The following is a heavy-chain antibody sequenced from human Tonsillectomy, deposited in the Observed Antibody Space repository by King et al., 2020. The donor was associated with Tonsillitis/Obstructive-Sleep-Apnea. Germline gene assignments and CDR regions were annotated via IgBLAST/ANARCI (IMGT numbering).Heavy chain of an antibody. D-gene: IGHD6-19*01. Sequence: VQLVESGGGLVQPGGSLRLSCAVSGFTFSDYAMSWVRQAPGKGLEWVSGASNSGGTSHYADAVKGRLTISRDNSKNTLYLQLNSLRAEDTAVYYCAKSEGGIAVAGSFDSWGQGTLVTVS. CDR1: GFTFSDYA. J-gene: IGHJ4*02. CDR2: ASNSGGTS. V-gene: IGHV3-23*04. CDR3: AKSEGGIAVAGSFDS.